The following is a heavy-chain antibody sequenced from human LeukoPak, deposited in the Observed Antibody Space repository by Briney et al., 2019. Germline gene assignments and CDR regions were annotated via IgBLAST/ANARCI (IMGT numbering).Heavy chain of an antibody. V-gene: IGHV4-59*01. Sequence: SETLSLTCTVSGVSINSYYWSWIRQPPGKGLEWIGYISDSGRTNYNPSLKSRVTMSVDTSKNQFSLKLSSVTAADTAVYYCVRSDYGHSYYYYYMDVWGKGTTVTVSS. CDR1: GVSINSYY. J-gene: IGHJ6*03. CDR2: ISDSGRT. CDR3: VRSDYGHSYYYYYMDV. D-gene: IGHD4-17*01.